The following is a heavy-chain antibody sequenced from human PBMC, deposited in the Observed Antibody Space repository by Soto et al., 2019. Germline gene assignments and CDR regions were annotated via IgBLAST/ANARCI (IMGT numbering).Heavy chain of an antibody. Sequence: WRSLRLSCSASVFSFGSYALSWFRQAPGKGLEWVSTISGSDGKTFYADSVKGRFSISRDTSQSTLYLQMNSLRADDTAMYYCARWSYLDYWGQGTRVTVSS. D-gene: IGHD3-3*01. J-gene: IGHJ4*02. V-gene: IGHV3-23*01. CDR2: ISGSDGKT. CDR1: VFSFGSYA. CDR3: ARWSYLDY.